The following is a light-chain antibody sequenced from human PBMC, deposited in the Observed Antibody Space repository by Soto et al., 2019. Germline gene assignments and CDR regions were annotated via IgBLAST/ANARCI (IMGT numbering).Light chain of an antibody. Sequence: QSVLTQPPSVSGAPGQWVTISCTGSSSNIGARYDVHWYQHLPGTAPKLLIYGNNNRPSGVPDRFSGSKSGTSASLAITGLQAEDEADYYCQSYDSSLSGYVVFGGGTKVTVL. J-gene: IGLJ2*01. CDR2: GNN. CDR1: SSNIGARYD. CDR3: QSYDSSLSGYVV. V-gene: IGLV1-40*01.